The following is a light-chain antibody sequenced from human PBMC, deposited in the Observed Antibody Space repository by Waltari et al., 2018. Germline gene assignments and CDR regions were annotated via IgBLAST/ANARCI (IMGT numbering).Light chain of an antibody. CDR2: KAS. CDR1: QSISSW. CDR3: LQDYTYPRT. V-gene: IGKV1-5*03. J-gene: IGKJ2*01. Sequence: DIQMTQSPSTLSASVGDRVTITCRASQSISSWLAWYQQKPGKAPKLLIYKASSLESGVPSRFSGSGPGTEFTLTISSLQPDDFATYYCLQDYTYPRTFGQGTKLEIK.